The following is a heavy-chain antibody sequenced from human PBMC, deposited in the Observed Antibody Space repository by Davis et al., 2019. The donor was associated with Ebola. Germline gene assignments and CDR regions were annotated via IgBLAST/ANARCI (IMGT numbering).Heavy chain of an antibody. V-gene: IGHV1-46*01. Sequence: ASVKVSCKVSGYTLTELSMHWVRQAPGQGLEWMGIINPSGGSTSYAQKFQGRVTMTRDTSTSTVYMELSSLRSEDTAVYYCARGSHIVVVPGRVNDFWSVYYYYGMDVWGQGTTVTVS. D-gene: IGHD2-2*01. CDR3: ARGSHIVVVPGRVNDFWSVYYYYGMDV. J-gene: IGHJ6*02. CDR1: GYTLTELS. CDR2: INPSGGST.